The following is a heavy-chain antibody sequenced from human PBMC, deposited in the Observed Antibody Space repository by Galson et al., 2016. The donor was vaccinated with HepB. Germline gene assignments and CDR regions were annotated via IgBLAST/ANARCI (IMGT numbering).Heavy chain of an antibody. CDR2: IQFDGSKK. D-gene: IGHD3-16*02. J-gene: IGHJ5*02. CDR3: ARDLSYGSNWFDP. Sequence: SLRLSCAGSGFTFSSYGMHWVRQAPGKGLEWVAAIQFDGSKKYYGDSVKGQFTISRDDSKNTVYLQMSSLRAEDTAIYFCARDLSYGSNWFDPRGQGTLVTVSS. V-gene: IGHV3-33*01. CDR1: GFTFSSYG.